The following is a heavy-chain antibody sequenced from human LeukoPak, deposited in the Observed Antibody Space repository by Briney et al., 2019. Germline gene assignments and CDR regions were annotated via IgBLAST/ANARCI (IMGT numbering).Heavy chain of an antibody. CDR3: ARGPYYDSWSGAGY. CDR2: ITTYNGNT. J-gene: IGHJ4*02. CDR1: DYDFTTHG. Sequence: ASVKVSCKTSDYDFTTHGIGWVRQAPGQGLEWMGWITTYNGNTNYIQKLQGRVTMTTDTSTSTAYMELRSLRSDDTAVYYCARGPYYDSWSGAGYWGQGTLVTVSS. D-gene: IGHD3-3*01. V-gene: IGHV1-18*01.